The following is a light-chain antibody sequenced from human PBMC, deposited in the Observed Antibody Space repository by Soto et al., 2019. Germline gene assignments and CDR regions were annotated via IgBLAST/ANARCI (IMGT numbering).Light chain of an antibody. CDR3: RPYASSSTPHHV. CDR1: SSDVRDYNY. CDR2: NVS. J-gene: IGLJ1*01. Sequence: QSALTQPASVSGSPGQSITISCTGTSSDVRDYNYVSWYQHHPGQAPKLMIYNVSNRPSGVSSRFSGAKSGNSASMTISGLHSEDEADYYCRPYASSSTPHHVFVTGTKLTVL. V-gene: IGLV2-14*03.